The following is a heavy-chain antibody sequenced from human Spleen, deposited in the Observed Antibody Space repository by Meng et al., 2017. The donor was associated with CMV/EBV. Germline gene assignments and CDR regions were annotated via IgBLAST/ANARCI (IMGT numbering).Heavy chain of an antibody. CDR3: ATAPYYDFWSGYLNFDY. D-gene: IGHD3-3*01. CDR1: GGTFSNFA. Sequence: SVKVSCKASGGTFSNFAISWVRQAPGHGFEWMGGIIPISGTTNYAQKFQGRVTIITDGSTGTVFMELSSLRSEDTAVYYWATAPYYDFWSGYLNFDYWGQGTLVTVSS. CDR2: IIPISGTT. J-gene: IGHJ4*02. V-gene: IGHV1-69*05.